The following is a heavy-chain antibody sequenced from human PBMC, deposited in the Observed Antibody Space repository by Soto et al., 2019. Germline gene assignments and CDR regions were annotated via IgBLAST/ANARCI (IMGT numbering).Heavy chain of an antibody. V-gene: IGHV4-34*01. CDR1: GGSFSGYY. CDR3: ARDLGAAAPYYYGMDV. D-gene: IGHD6-13*01. Sequence: SETLSLTCAVYGGSFSGYYWSWIRQPPGKGLEWIGEINHSGSTNYNPSLKSRVTISVDTSKNQFSLKLSSVTAADTAVYYCARDLGAAAPYYYGMDVWGQGTTVTV. CDR2: INHSGST. J-gene: IGHJ6*02.